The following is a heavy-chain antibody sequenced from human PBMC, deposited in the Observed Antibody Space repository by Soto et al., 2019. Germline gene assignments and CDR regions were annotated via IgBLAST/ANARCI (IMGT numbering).Heavy chain of an antibody. Sequence: EVQLLESGGGLVQPGGSLRLSCAASGFTFSNYDMTWVRQAPGKGLEWVSSVSSSGSSTYYADSVKGRFTISRDNPKNSLQRHKRSLCAADTDVNFCARRECGSGTTRQYGARVFAYWGQGKLVTV. CDR1: GFTFSNYD. V-gene: IGHV3-23*01. D-gene: IGHD1-26*01. CDR2: VSSSGSST. J-gene: IGHJ4*02. CDR3: ARRECGSGTTRQYGARVFAY.